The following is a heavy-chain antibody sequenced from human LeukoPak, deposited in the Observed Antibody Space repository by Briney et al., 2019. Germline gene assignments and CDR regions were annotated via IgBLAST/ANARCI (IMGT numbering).Heavy chain of an antibody. D-gene: IGHD3-10*01. CDR3: AKDPLWFGESPNWFDP. CDR1: GFTFSSYA. CDR2: ISGSGGST. V-gene: IGHV3-23*01. J-gene: IGHJ5*02. Sequence: GGSLRLSCAASGFTFSSYAMSWVRQAPGKGLEWGSAISGSGGSTYYADSVKGRFTISRDNSKNTLYLQMNSLRAEDTAVYYCAKDPLWFGESPNWFDPWGQGTLVTVSS.